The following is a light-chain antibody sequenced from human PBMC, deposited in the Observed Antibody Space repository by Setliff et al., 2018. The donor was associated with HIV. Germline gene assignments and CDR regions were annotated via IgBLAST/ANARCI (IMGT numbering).Light chain of an antibody. CDR2: EVS. CDR3: NSYAGSNNWV. Sequence: QSVLTQPPSASGSPGQSVTISCTGTGSDVGAYHYVSWYQQYPGKAPKLIIYEVSKRPSGVPDRFSGSKSGDTASLTVSGLQAEDEADYYCNSYAGSNNWVFGGGTQRTV. V-gene: IGLV2-8*01. J-gene: IGLJ3*02. CDR1: GSDVGAYHY.